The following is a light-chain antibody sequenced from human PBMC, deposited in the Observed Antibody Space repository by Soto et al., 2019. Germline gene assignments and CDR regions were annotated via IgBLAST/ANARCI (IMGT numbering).Light chain of an antibody. V-gene: IGLV2-11*01. CDR1: NSDVGGYNY. J-gene: IGLJ3*02. CDR2: DVS. Sequence: QSALTQPRSVSGSPGQSVTISCTGTNSDVGGYNYVSWYQQHPGKAPKLMIYDVSKRPSGVPDRFSGSKSGNTASLTISGLQAEDEADYYCCSYAGSYTWVFGGGTKLPS. CDR3: CSYAGSYTWV.